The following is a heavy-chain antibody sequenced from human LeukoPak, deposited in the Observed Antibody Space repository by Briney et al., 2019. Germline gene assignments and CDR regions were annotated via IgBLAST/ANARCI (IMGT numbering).Heavy chain of an antibody. V-gene: IGHV1-46*01. CDR1: GYTFTSYY. D-gene: IGHD5-24*01. J-gene: IGHJ3*02. Sequence: GASVKVSCKASGYTFTSYYMHWVRQAPGQGLEWMGIINPSGGSTSYAQKFQGRVTMTRDTSTSTVYMELSRLRSDDTAVYYCARDRGRDGYNWAFDIWGQGTMVTVSS. CDR3: ARDRGRDGYNWAFDI. CDR2: INPSGGST.